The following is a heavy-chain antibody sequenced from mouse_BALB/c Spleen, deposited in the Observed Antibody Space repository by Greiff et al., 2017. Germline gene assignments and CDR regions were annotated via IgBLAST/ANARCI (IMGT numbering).Heavy chain of an antibody. D-gene: IGHD1-1*01. CDR3: ARWNYYGSSPYFDV. Sequence: EVMLVESGGGLVQPGGSRKLSCAASGFAFSSYDMSWVRQTPEKRLEWVAYISSGGGSTYYPDTVKGRFTISRDNAKNTLYLQMSSLKSEDTAMYYCARWNYYGSSPYFDVWGAGTTVTVSS. J-gene: IGHJ1*01. CDR1: GFAFSSYD. CDR2: ISSGGGST. V-gene: IGHV5-12-1*01.